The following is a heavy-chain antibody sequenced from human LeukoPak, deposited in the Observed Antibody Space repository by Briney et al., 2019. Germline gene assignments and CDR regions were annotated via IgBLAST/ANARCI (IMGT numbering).Heavy chain of an antibody. D-gene: IGHD6-19*01. J-gene: IGHJ5*02. CDR2: ISGSGGST. V-gene: IGHV3-23*01. CDR1: GFTFSSYG. Sequence: GGSLRLSCAASGFTFSSYGMSWVRQAPGKGLKWVSAISGSGGSTYYADSVKGRFTISRDNSKNTLYLQMNSLRAEDTAFYYCARHGGIAVASNWFDPWGQGTLVTVSS. CDR3: ARHGGIAVASNWFDP.